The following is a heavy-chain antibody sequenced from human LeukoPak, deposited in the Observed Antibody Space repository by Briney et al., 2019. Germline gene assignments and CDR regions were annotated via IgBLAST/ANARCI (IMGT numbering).Heavy chain of an antibody. D-gene: IGHD6-19*01. Sequence: PGGSLRLSCAASGFTFSSYGMSWVRQAPGKGLEWVSAISGSGGSTYYADSVKGRFTISRDNSKNTLYLQMNSLRAEDTAVYYCAKVGYEAVGANFDYWGQGTLVTVSS. CDR1: GFTFSSYG. CDR2: ISGSGGST. CDR3: AKVGYEAVGANFDY. J-gene: IGHJ4*02. V-gene: IGHV3-23*01.